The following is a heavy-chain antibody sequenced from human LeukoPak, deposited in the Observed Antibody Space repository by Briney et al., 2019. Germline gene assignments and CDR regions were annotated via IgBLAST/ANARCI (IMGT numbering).Heavy chain of an antibody. D-gene: IGHD4-23*01. CDR2: MYSNGNI. Sequence: GGSLRLSCAASGFIVSNHYMGWVRQAPGKGLDWVSVMYSNGNIHYGDSVQGRFTISRDNSKNTLYLQMNSVRAEDTAVYYCARYSGDYSGNIYFFDYWGQGTLVTVSS. CDR1: GFIVSNHY. J-gene: IGHJ4*02. V-gene: IGHV3-53*01. CDR3: ARYSGDYSGNIYFFDY.